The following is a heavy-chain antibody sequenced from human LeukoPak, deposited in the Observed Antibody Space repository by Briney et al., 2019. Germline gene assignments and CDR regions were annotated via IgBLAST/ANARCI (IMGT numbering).Heavy chain of an antibody. CDR1: AFTFDNA. V-gene: IGHV3-9*01. J-gene: IGHJ4*02. CDR2: ITWNSGSM. CDR3: AKGYYYGSGTSTLFDY. Sequence: GGSLRLSCAASAFTFDNAMHWVRQAPGKGLEWVSGITWNSGSMDYADSVKGRFTISRDNAKNSLYLQMNSLRAEDTALYYCAKGYYYGSGTSTLFDYWGQGTLVTVSS. D-gene: IGHD3-10*01.